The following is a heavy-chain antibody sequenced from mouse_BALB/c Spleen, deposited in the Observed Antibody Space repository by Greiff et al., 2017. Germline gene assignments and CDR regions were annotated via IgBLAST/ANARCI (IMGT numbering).Heavy chain of an antibody. D-gene: IGHD4-1*01. J-gene: IGHJ2*01. V-gene: IGHV7-3*02. Sequence: DVMLVESGGGLVQPGGSLRLSCATSGFTFTDYYMSWVRQPPGKALEWLGFIRNKANGYTTEYSASVKGRFTISRDNSQSILYLQMNTLRAEDSATYCCARVGLGFDYFDYWGQGTTLTVSS. CDR3: ARVGLGFDYFDY. CDR2: IRNKANGYTT. CDR1: GFTFTDYY.